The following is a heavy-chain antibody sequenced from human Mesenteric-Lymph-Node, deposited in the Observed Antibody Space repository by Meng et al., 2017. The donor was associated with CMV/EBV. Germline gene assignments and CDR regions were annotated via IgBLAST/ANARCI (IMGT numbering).Heavy chain of an antibody. V-gene: IGHV4-39*01. CDR1: GGSISSSSYY. CDR2: IYYSGST. J-gene: IGHJ5*02. Sequence: QLPLQETGPGLVKPSETRSLTRTVSGGSISSSSYYWGWIRQPPGKGLEWIGSIYYSGSTYYNPSLKSRVTISVDTSKNQFSLKLSSVTAADTAVYYCARPHYYGSGSSPWFDPWGQGTLVTVSS. D-gene: IGHD3-10*01. CDR3: ARPHYYGSGSSPWFDP.